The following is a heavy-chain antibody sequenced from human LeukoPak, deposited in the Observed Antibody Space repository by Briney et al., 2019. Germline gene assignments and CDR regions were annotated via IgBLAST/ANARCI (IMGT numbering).Heavy chain of an antibody. Sequence: SETLSLTCTVSGGSISSYYWSWIRQPPGKGLEWIGYIYYSGSTNYNPSLKSRVTISVDTSKNQFSLKLSSVTAADTAVYYCARAPLRTTGCDVWGKGTTVTVSS. D-gene: IGHD1-7*01. CDR3: ARAPLRTTGCDV. J-gene: IGHJ6*04. V-gene: IGHV4-59*01. CDR1: GGSISSYY. CDR2: IYYSGST.